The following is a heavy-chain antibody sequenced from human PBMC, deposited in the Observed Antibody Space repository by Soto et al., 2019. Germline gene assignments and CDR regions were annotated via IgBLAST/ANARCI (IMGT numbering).Heavy chain of an antibody. CDR2: ISSSSSTI. CDR3: ARKAGRAYYDILTGPYYFDY. V-gene: IGHV3-48*02. J-gene: IGHJ4*02. CDR1: GFTFSSYS. Sequence: GGSLRLSCAASGFTFSSYSMNWVRQAPGKGLERVSYISSSSSTIYYADSVKGRFTISRDNAKNSLYLQMNSLRDEDTAVYYCARKAGRAYYDILTGPYYFDYWGQGTLVTVSS. D-gene: IGHD3-9*01.